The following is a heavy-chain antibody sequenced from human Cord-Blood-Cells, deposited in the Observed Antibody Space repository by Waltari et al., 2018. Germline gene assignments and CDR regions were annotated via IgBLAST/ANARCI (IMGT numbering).Heavy chain of an antibody. Sequence: QLQLQESGPGLVKPSETLSLTCTVSGGPIRSSSSYWGWIRQPPGKGLEWIGSIYYSGSTYYNPSLKSRVTISVDTSKNQFSLKLSSVTAADTAVYYCARDPGIDAFDIWGQGTMVTVSS. CDR2: IYYSGST. CDR3: ARDPGIDAFDI. V-gene: IGHV4-39*07. D-gene: IGHD3-10*01. CDR1: GGPIRSSSSY. J-gene: IGHJ3*02.